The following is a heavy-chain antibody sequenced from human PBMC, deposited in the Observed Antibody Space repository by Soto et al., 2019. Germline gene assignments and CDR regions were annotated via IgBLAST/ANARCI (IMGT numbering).Heavy chain of an antibody. CDR2: ISAYNGNT. Sequence: ASVKVSCKASGYTFTSYGISWVRQAPGQGLEWMGWISAYNGNTNYAQKLQGRVTMTTDTSTSTAYMELRSLRSDDTAVYYCARDSSGYYSRSDFDYWGQGTLVTVSS. CDR3: ARDSSGYYSRSDFDY. J-gene: IGHJ4*02. CDR1: GYTFTSYG. V-gene: IGHV1-18*01. D-gene: IGHD3-22*01.